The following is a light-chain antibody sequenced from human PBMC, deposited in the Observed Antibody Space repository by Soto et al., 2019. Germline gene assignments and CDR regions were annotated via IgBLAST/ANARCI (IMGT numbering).Light chain of an antibody. V-gene: IGKV1-33*01. CDR1: QDIGNY. CDR2: DAS. CDR3: QQYDNLPRT. J-gene: IGKJ2*02. Sequence: DIQMTQSPSSLSASVGDRVTITCQARQDIGNYLNWYQHKPGKAPTLLLYDASTLQTGVPSRFSGSGSGTDFTFTISSLQPEDIATYYCQQYDNLPRTFGQGTKLHVK.